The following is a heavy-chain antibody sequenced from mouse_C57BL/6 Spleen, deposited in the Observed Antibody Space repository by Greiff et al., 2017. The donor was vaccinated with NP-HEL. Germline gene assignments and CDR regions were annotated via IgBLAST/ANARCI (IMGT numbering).Heavy chain of an antibody. CDR2: INPSTGGT. J-gene: IGHJ4*01. Sequence: EVQLQQSGPELVKPGASVKISCKASGYSFTGYYMNWVKQSPEKSLEWIGEINPSTGGTTYNQKFKAKATLTVDKSSSTAYMQLKSLTSEDSAVYYCATMTTVVANDYAMDYGGQGTSVTGSS. CDR1: GYSFTGYY. D-gene: IGHD1-1*01. CDR3: ATMTTVVANDYAMDY. V-gene: IGHV1-42*01.